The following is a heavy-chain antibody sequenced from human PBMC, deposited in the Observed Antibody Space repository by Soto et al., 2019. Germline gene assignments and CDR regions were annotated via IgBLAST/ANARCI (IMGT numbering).Heavy chain of an antibody. D-gene: IGHD5-12*01. J-gene: IGHJ4*02. CDR2: IWYEGSYK. CDR3: ARDRVGMAAIGRPPGC. Sequence: PGGSLRLSCAASGFTFSTYGMPWVRQAPGKGLEWVAVIWYEGSYKYYADSVKGRFTISRDNSKNTLYLQMSGLRVEDTAVYYCARDRVGMAAIGRPPGCWGQGTPVTVSS. V-gene: IGHV3-33*01. CDR1: GFTFSTYG.